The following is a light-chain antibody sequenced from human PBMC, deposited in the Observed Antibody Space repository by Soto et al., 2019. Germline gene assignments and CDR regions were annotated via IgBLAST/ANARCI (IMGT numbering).Light chain of an antibody. CDR3: SSFTSRSTFNYV. CDR1: SSNIGAGYD. V-gene: IGLV1-40*01. CDR2: GHN. J-gene: IGLJ1*01. Sequence: QSVLTQPPSVSGAPGQRVTISCTGSSSNIGAGYDVDWYQQFPGTAPKLLIYGHNTRPSGVPDRFSGSKSGTSASLAITGLQPEDEADYYCSSFTSRSTFNYVFGTGTKLTVL.